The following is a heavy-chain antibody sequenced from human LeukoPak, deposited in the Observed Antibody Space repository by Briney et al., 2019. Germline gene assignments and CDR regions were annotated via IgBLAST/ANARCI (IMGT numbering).Heavy chain of an antibody. Sequence: PGGSLRLSCAASGFTFSSYAMHWVRQAPGKGLEGVAVISYDGSNKYYADSVKGRFTISRDNSKNTLYVEMNTLRAEDTAVYYCAKWGDYDILTGYYVSDFWGQGTLVTVSS. V-gene: IGHV3-30-3*01. CDR2: ISYDGSNK. CDR1: GFTFSSYA. CDR3: AKWGDYDILTGYYVSDF. D-gene: IGHD3-9*01. J-gene: IGHJ4*02.